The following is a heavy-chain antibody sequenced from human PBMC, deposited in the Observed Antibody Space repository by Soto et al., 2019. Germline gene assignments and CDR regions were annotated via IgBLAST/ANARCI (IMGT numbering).Heavy chain of an antibody. CDR3: ARSEIGPTKIILRGDAFDI. CDR2: ISYDGSNK. J-gene: IGHJ3*02. CDR1: GFTFSSYA. V-gene: IGHV3-30-3*01. D-gene: IGHD1-26*01. Sequence: QVQLVESGGGVVQPGRSLRLSCAASGFTFSSYAMHWVSQAPGKGLEWVAVISYDGSNKYYADSVKGRFTISRDNSKNTLYLQMNSLRAEDTAVYYCARSEIGPTKIILRGDAFDIWGRGSMVTVSS.